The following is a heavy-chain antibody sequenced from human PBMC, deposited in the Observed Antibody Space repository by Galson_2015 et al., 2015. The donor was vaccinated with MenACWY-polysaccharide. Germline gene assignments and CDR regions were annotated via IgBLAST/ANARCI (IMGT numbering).Heavy chain of an antibody. Sequence: LSLTCSVSGGSLTAYYWAWIRQPPGKGLEWIGCIFYSGSTKYSPSLNSRVTISVDTSHNQFSLKLSSVTAADTAVYYCARSPGGYSSGEQIDSWGQGSLVTVSS. CDR2: IFYSGST. D-gene: IGHD5-18*01. J-gene: IGHJ4*02. CDR1: GGSLTAYY. V-gene: IGHV4-59*01. CDR3: ARSPGGYSSGEQIDS.